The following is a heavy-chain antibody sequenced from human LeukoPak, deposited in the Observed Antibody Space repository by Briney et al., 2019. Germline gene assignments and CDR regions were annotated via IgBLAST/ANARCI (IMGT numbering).Heavy chain of an antibody. J-gene: IGHJ4*02. CDR2: IIPIFGTA. CDR1: GGTFSSYA. D-gene: IGHD3-22*01. Sequence: SVKVSCKASGGTFSSYAISWVRQAPGQGLEWMGGIIPIFGTANYAQKFQGRVTITADKSTSTAYMELSSLRSEDTAVYYCAREVYDSSGPLFDYWGQGTLVTVSS. V-gene: IGHV1-69*06. CDR3: AREVYDSSGPLFDY.